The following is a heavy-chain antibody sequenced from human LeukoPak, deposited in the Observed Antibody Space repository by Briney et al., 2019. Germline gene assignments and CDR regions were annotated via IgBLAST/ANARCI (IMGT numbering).Heavy chain of an antibody. CDR2: ISWNSGSI. V-gene: IGHV3-9*01. CDR3: AKDYGGNSLFDY. CDR1: GFTFDDYA. Sequence: GRSLRLSCAASGFTFDDYAMHWVRQAPGKGLEWVSGISWNSGSIGYADSVKGRFTIPRDNAKNSLYLQMNSLRAEDTALYYCAKDYGGNSLFDYWGQGTLVTVSS. D-gene: IGHD4-23*01. J-gene: IGHJ4*02.